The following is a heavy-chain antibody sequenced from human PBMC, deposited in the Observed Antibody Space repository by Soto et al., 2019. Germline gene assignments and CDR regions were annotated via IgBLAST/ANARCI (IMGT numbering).Heavy chain of an antibody. Sequence: QVQLVQSGAEVKKPGSSVKVSCKASGGTFSSYTISWVRQAPGQGLEWMGRIIPILGIANYAQKFQGRVTITADKSTSTDYMELSSLRSEDTAVYYCARMRSGEYYFDYWGQGTLVTVSS. J-gene: IGHJ4*02. CDR3: ARMRSGEYYFDY. V-gene: IGHV1-69*02. CDR2: IIPILGIA. D-gene: IGHD3-10*01. CDR1: GGTFSSYT.